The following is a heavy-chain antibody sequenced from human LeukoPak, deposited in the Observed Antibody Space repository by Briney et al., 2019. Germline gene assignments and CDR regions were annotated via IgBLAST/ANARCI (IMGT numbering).Heavy chain of an antibody. J-gene: IGHJ2*01. Sequence: GRSLRLSCAASGFPFSSYSIHWVRPAPGKGLEWVAVISYDGSIKYYADSVKGRFTISRDNSKNTLLLQLNSLKAEDTAVYYCARDLGRSGIGVVIYWYFDLWGRGTLVTVSS. CDR2: ISYDGSIK. CDR1: GFPFSSYS. D-gene: IGHD3-22*01. CDR3: ARDLGRSGIGVVIYWYFDL. V-gene: IGHV3-30-3*01.